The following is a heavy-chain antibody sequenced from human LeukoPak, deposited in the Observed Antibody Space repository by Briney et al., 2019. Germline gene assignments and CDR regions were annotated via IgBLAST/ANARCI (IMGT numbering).Heavy chain of an antibody. Sequence: GGSLRLSCAASGFTFSSYAMSWVRQAPGKGLEWVSAISGSGGSTYYADSGKGRFTISRDNSKNPLYLQMNSLRAEDTAVYYCAKDPVAAAGLYDYWGQGTLVTVSS. CDR3: AKDPVAAAGLYDY. V-gene: IGHV3-23*01. D-gene: IGHD6-13*01. CDR1: GFTFSSYA. J-gene: IGHJ4*02. CDR2: ISGSGGST.